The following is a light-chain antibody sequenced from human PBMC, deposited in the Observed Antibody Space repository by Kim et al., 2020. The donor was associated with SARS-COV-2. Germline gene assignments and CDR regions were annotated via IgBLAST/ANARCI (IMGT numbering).Light chain of an antibody. CDR2: EVK. Sequence: PEEEGTNSGTGTSSDVGAYNYVSWYQQYPGKAAKVMISEVKKRPSGVPDGFSGSKSGNTASLTVSGLQAEDEADYYCSSCAGGNNVVFGGGTKLTVL. CDR3: SSCAGGNNVV. CDR1: SSDVGAYNY. J-gene: IGLJ3*02. V-gene: IGLV2-8*01.